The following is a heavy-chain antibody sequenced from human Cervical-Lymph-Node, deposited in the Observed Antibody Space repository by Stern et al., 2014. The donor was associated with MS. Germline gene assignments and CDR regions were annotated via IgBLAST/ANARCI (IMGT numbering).Heavy chain of an antibody. CDR3: ARLKYSSSSAPFFDL. CDR2: ISYDGSNK. Sequence: VQLVESGGGVVQPGRSLRLSCAASGFTFSSYAMHWVRQAPGKGLEGVAVISYDGSNKYYADSVKGRFTISRDNSKNTLYLQMNSLRAEDTAVYYCARLKYSSSSAPFFDLWGRGTLVTVSS. D-gene: IGHD6-13*01. CDR1: GFTFSSYA. J-gene: IGHJ2*01. V-gene: IGHV3-30*01.